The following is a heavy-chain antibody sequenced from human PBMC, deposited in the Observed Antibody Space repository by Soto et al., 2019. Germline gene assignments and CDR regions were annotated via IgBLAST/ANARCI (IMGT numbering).Heavy chain of an antibody. V-gene: IGHV4-61*01. CDR3: ARTSCPTTACQAHGIDV. Sequence: PSETLSLTCTVSGGSVSSGSYYWTWIRQPPGKGLEWLGYIYYSGNTNYNPPLKSRITISVDTSRNQFSLKLSSVTAADTAVYFRARTSCPTTACQAHGIDVWGQGTTVTVSS. CDR2: IYYSGNT. CDR1: GGSVSSGSYY. J-gene: IGHJ6*02. D-gene: IGHD4-17*01.